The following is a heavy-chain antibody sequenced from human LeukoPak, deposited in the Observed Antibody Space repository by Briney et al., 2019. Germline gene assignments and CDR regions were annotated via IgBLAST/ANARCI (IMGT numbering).Heavy chain of an antibody. D-gene: IGHD2-2*01. CDR3: ARDSKYQLLFGNYYYYMDV. CDR1: GYTFTGYY. V-gene: IGHV1-2*02. J-gene: IGHJ6*03. CDR2: INPNSGGT. Sequence: ASVKVSCKASGYTFTGYYIHWVRQAPGQGLEWMGWINPNSGGTNYAQKFQGRVTMTRDTSISTAYMELSRLRSDDTAVYYCARDSKYQLLFGNYYYYMDVWGKGTTVTVSS.